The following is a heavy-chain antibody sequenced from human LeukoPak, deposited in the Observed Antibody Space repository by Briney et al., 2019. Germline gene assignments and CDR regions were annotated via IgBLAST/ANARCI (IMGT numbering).Heavy chain of an antibody. CDR2: VSHDGSNK. CDR3: TKEGYYGSGSFPDY. Sequence: GGSLRLSCVASGFTFSSYGMHWVRQAPGKGLEWVAVVSHDGSNKYYADSVKGRFTISRDNSEKTLSLQMNSLRVEDTAVYYCTKEGYYGSGSFPDYWGQGSLVTVSA. J-gene: IGHJ4*02. CDR1: GFTFSSYG. D-gene: IGHD3-10*01. V-gene: IGHV3-30*18.